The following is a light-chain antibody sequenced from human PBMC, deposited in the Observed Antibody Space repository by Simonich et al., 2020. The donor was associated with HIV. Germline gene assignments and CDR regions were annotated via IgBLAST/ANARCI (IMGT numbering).Light chain of an antibody. Sequence: DTQMTQSPSTLSASIGDRVTITCRASQCISRWLAWYQQKPGKAPKLLIYAASSLQSGVPSSFSGSGSGTDFTLTISSLQPEDFATYYCQQANSFPVFGPGTKVDIK. CDR2: AAS. CDR3: QQANSFPV. V-gene: IGKV1-12*01. J-gene: IGKJ3*01. CDR1: QCISRW.